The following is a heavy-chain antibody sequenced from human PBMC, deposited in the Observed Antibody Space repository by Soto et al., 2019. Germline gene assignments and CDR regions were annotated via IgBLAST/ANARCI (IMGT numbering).Heavy chain of an antibody. Sequence: PGGSLRLSCAASGFTFSSYAMSWVRQAPGKGLEWVSAISGSGGSTYYADSVKGRFTISRDNSKNTLYLQMNSLRAEDTAVYYCAKDEKYYDFWSGYYTGPPFDYWGQGTLVTVSS. D-gene: IGHD3-3*01. CDR3: AKDEKYYDFWSGYYTGPPFDY. CDR2: ISGSGGST. V-gene: IGHV3-23*01. J-gene: IGHJ4*02. CDR1: GFTFSSYA.